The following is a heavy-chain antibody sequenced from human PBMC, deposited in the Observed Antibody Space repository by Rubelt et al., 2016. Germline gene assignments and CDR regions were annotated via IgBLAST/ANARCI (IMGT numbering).Heavy chain of an antibody. Sequence: QLQLQESGPELLKPSETLSLTCTVSGDSITTTGHYWGWIRQSPGKGLEWIGNIHHGGNTYYNPSLKSRVTLSVDSSNNQYSLKLSSVTAADTAVYYCARRPDGLRDDEYFDYWGQGALVTVSS. V-gene: IGHV4-39*07. D-gene: IGHD5-12*01. CDR1: GDSITTTGHY. CDR2: IHHGGNT. J-gene: IGHJ4*02. CDR3: ARRPDGLRDDEYFDY.